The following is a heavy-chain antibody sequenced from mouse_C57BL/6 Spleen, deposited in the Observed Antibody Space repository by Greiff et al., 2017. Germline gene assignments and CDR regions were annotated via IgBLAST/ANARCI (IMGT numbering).Heavy chain of an antibody. V-gene: IGHV1-52*01. CDR3: ARWDYYGSPFDY. Sequence: QVQLQQPGAELVRPGSSVKLSCKASGYTFTSYWMHWVKQRPIQGLEWIGNIDPSDSETHYNQKFKDKATLTVDKSSSTAYMQLSSLTSEDSAVYYSARWDYYGSPFDYWGQGTTLTVSS. J-gene: IGHJ2*01. CDR2: IDPSDSET. D-gene: IGHD1-1*01. CDR1: GYTFTSYW.